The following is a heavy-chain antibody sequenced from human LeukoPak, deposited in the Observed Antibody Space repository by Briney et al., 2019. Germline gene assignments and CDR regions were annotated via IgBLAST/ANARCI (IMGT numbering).Heavy chain of an antibody. V-gene: IGHV3-21*01. CDR1: GFTFSSYS. CDR3: ARFSPNSSGWDYYFDY. D-gene: IGHD6-19*01. CDR2: ISSSSSYI. Sequence: GGSLRLSCAASGFTFSSYSMNWVRQAPGKGLEWVSSISSSSSYIYYADSVKGRFTISRDNAKNSLYLQMNSLRAEDTAVYYCARFSPNSSGWDYYFDYWGQGTLVTVSS. J-gene: IGHJ4*02.